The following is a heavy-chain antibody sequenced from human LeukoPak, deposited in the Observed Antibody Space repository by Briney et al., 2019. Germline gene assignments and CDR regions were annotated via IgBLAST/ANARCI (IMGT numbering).Heavy chain of an antibody. CDR2: IYHSENT. Sequence: SETLSLTCTVSGGSVSSGGYYWNWIRQPPGKGLEWIGYIYHSENTNYNPSLKSRVTMSVDTSKNQFSLKLNSVTAADTAVYYCARGPAVARFDYWGQGTLVTVSS. CDR1: GGSVSSGGYY. CDR3: ARGPAVARFDY. D-gene: IGHD6-19*01. J-gene: IGHJ4*02. V-gene: IGHV4-61*08.